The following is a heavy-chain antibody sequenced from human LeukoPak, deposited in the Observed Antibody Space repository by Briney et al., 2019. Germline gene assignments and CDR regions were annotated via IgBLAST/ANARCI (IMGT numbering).Heavy chain of an antibody. CDR1: GYSIGNGYY. J-gene: IGHJ5*02. D-gene: IGHD3-16*01. CDR2: NYHSGNT. V-gene: IGHV4-38-2*02. Sequence: PSETLSLTCTVSGYSIGNGYYWGWIRQPPGKGLEWIGSNYHSGNTFYNPSLKSRVTISVDTSKNQFSLNLASVTAADTAVYYCAIKTRANRPLGSWFDPWGQGTLVTVSS. CDR3: AIKTRANRPLGSWFDP.